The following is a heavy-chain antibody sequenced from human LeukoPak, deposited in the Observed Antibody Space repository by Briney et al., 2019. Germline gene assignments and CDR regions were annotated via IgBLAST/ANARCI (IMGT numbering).Heavy chain of an antibody. J-gene: IGHJ4*02. V-gene: IGHV3-23*01. CDR1: GFTLNNYA. CDR3: GRDWKLDY. CDR2: IGDNGGDT. D-gene: IGHD1-1*01. Sequence: RGSLRLSCAASGFTLNNYAMSWVRQAPGKGLEWVSAIGDNGGDTKYADSVKGRFTISRDNSRNALYLQLNSLRVEDTAIYYCGRDWKLDYWGQGTLVTVSS.